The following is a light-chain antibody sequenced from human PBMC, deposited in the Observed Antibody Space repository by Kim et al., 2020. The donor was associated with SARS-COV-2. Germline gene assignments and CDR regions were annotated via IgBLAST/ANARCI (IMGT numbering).Light chain of an antibody. V-gene: IGKV1-27*01. J-gene: IGKJ1*01. Sequence: GDRVTITCRSSQDISKLLAWYQQKPVKAPNLLIFRAYVLQSGVPSRFSGGGSGTDFTLTISSLQPEDVATYYCQRYNTAPWTFGQGTKVDIK. CDR3: QRYNTAPWT. CDR2: RAY. CDR1: QDISKL.